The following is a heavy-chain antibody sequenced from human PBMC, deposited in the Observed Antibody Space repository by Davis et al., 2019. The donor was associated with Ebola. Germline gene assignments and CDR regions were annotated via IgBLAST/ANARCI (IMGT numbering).Heavy chain of an antibody. CDR1: GFTFSSYW. J-gene: IGHJ4*02. D-gene: IGHD3-3*01. CDR2: INSDGSST. CDR3: ARDAITIFGVVIPGGFDY. V-gene: IGHV3-74*01. Sequence: GESLKISCAASGFTFSSYWMHWVRQAPGKGLVWVSRINSDGSSTSYADSVKGRFTISRDNSKSTLYLQMNSLRAEDTAVYYCARDAITIFGVVIPGGFDYWGQGTLVTVSS.